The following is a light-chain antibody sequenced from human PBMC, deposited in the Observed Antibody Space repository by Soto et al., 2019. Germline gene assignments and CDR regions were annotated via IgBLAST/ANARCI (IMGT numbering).Light chain of an antibody. V-gene: IGKV3-20*01. CDR2: GAS. Sequence: ISSTQSKGTLSXXAREXSTLXXGASQSVSNNYLAWYQQKPGQAPRVLIYGASNRATGIRDRFNGSGSGTDFTLTISRLETEDFAVYYCQQYGSSGSFGQGTELDIK. CDR1: QSVSNNY. CDR3: QQYGSSGS. J-gene: IGKJ1*01.